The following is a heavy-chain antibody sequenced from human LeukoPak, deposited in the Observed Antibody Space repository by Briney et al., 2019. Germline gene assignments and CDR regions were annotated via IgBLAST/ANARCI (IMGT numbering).Heavy chain of an antibody. CDR1: GYTFTGYY. D-gene: IGHD5-18*01. CDR3: AGRGYSYGYGMSL. Sequence: ASVKVSCKASGYTFTGYYMHWVRHAPGQGLEWMGRINPNGGGTNYTQKFQGRVTMTRDTSISTAYMELSRLRSDDTAVYYCAGRGYSYGYGMSLWGQGTLVTVSS. J-gene: IGHJ4*02. CDR2: INPNGGGT. V-gene: IGHV1-2*06.